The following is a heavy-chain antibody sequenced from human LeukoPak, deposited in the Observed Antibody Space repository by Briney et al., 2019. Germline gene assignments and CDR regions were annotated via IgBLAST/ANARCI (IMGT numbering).Heavy chain of an antibody. J-gene: IGHJ6*02. V-gene: IGHV1-46*01. D-gene: IGHD3-22*01. CDR2: INPSGGST. CDR1: GYTFTIYY. CDR3: ASSEADYYDSSGYYGGFVDYYYGMDV. Sequence: RASVTVSCKASGYTFTIYYMHWVRQAPGQGLEWMGIINPSGGSTSYAQKFQGRVTMTRDTSTSTVYMELSSLRSEDTAVYYCASSEADYYDSSGYYGGFVDYYYGMDVWGQGTTVTVSS.